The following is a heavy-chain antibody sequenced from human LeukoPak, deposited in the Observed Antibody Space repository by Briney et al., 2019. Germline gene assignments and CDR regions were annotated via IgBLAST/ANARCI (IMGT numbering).Heavy chain of an antibody. CDR3: ARERGDNWNVGP. D-gene: IGHD1-20*01. V-gene: IGHV4-38-2*02. CDR1: GYSISSGYY. Sequence: PSEPLSLRCTVSGYSISSGYYWGWLRPPPGAGLGWIGTYHHRGSTHYNRSLKSRDPISLDTSKNQFSIKLSAGTAADTAVYYCARERGDNWNVGPWGQGTLVTVSS. CDR2: YHHRGST. J-gene: IGHJ5*02.